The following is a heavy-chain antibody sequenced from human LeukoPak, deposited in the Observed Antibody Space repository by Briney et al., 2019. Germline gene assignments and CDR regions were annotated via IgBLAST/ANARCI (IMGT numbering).Heavy chain of an antibody. V-gene: IGHV1-2*02. CDR2: INPNSGGT. CDR3: ARDPGSGYYSSNFDY. CDR1: GYTFTGYY. J-gene: IGHJ4*02. D-gene: IGHD3-22*01. Sequence: GASVKVSCKASGYTFTGYYMQWVRQAPGQGLEWMGWINPNSGGTKYAQKFQGRVTMTRDTSITTVYMELSRLRSDDTAVYYCARDPGSGYYSSNFDYWAQGTLVTVSS.